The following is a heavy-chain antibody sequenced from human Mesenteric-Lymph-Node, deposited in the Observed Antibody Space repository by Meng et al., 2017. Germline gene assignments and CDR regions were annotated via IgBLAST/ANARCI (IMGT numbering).Heavy chain of an antibody. CDR3: SREEVY. V-gene: IGHV4-30-4*01. CDR1: GASISRGGHY. CDR2: IDASGST. J-gene: IGHJ4*02. Sequence: QVQLQESGPGLVNPSQTLSLTCTVSGASISRGGHYWSWIRQPPGKGLEWIGNIDASGSTYYNPSLQSRVTISVDTSKNQFSLNLYSVTAADTAVYYCSREEVYWGQGTLVTVSS.